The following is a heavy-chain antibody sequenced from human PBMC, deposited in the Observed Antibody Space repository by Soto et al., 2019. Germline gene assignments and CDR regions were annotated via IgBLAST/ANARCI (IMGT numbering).Heavy chain of an antibody. Sequence: GGSLRLSCAASGFTFSNAWMSWVRQAPGKGLEWVGRIKSKTDGGTTDYAAPVKGRFTISRDDSKNTLYLQMNSLKTEDTAVYYCTTDQAESVAERDDAFDIWGQGTMVTVSS. J-gene: IGHJ3*02. CDR1: GFTFSNAW. D-gene: IGHD6-19*01. CDR2: IKSKTDGGTT. V-gene: IGHV3-15*01. CDR3: TTDQAESVAERDDAFDI.